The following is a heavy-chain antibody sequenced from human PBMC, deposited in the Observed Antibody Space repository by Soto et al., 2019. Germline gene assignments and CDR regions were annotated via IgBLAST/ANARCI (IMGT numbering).Heavy chain of an antibody. CDR1: GLTFNSFW. CDR2: IKEDGGEI. D-gene: IGHD6-13*01. Sequence: GGSLRLSCAASGLTFNSFWMTWVRQAPGKGLEWVANIKEDGGEIYYLDSVKGRFTISRDNTKNSLYLQMNSLRVDDTAVYYCARGWAAIDSWGQGTLVTVSS. J-gene: IGHJ4*02. CDR3: ARGWAAIDS. V-gene: IGHV3-7*05.